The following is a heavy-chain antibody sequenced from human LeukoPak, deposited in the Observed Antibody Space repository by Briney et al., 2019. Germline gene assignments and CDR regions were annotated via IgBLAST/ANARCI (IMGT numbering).Heavy chain of an antibody. V-gene: IGHV4-61*02. CDR2: IYTSGST. J-gene: IGHJ4*02. Sequence: SETLSLTCTVSGGSISSGSYYRSWIRQPAGKGLEWIGRIYTSGSTNYNPSLKSRVTISVDTSKNQFSLKLSSVTAADTAVYYCASQGPGYGAVGRYFDYWGQGTLVTVSS. D-gene: IGHD4-17*01. CDR1: GGSISSGSYY. CDR3: ASQGPGYGAVGRYFDY.